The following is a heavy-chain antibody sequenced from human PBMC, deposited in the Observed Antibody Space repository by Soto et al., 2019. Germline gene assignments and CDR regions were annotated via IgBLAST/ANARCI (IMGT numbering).Heavy chain of an antibody. J-gene: IGHJ4*02. Sequence: GGSLRLSCAASGFNFSSYAMSWVRQAPGKGLEWVSAISGSGGSTYYADSVKGRFTISRDNSKNTLYLQMNSLRAEDTAVYYCAKDRSAAGKGLIDYWGQGTLVTVSS. D-gene: IGHD6-13*01. CDR2: ISGSGGST. CDR1: GFNFSSYA. V-gene: IGHV3-23*01. CDR3: AKDRSAAGKGLIDY.